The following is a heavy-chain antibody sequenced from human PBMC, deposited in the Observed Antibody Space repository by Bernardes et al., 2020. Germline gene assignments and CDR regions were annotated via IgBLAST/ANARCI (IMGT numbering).Heavy chain of an antibody. CDR1: GFTFSTYP. Sequence: GGSLRLSCAASGFTFSTYPMHWVRQAPGKGLEWVAVISYDGSDKYYRDSVKGRFTISRDNSKNTLYLQMNSLRTEDAAIYYCARGPDSSGFYGWGQHWYFDLWGRGTLVTVSS. V-gene: IGHV3-30*04. CDR3: ARGPDSSGFYGWGQHWYFDL. J-gene: IGHJ2*01. CDR2: ISYDGSDK. D-gene: IGHD3-22*01.